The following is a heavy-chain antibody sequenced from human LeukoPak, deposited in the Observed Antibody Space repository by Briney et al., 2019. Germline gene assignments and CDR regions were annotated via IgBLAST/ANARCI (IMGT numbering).Heavy chain of an antibody. CDR2: IKSKTDGGTT. V-gene: IGHV3-15*01. J-gene: IGHJ4*02. Sequence: GGSLRLSCAASGFTFSSYSMNWVRQAPGKGLEWVGRIKSKTDGGTTDYAAPVKGRFTISRDDSKNTLYLQMNSLKTEDTAVYYCTTDLFLYDYVWGSYRFGYWGQGTLVTVSS. CDR1: GFTFSSYS. D-gene: IGHD3-16*02. CDR3: TTDLFLYDYVWGSYRFGY.